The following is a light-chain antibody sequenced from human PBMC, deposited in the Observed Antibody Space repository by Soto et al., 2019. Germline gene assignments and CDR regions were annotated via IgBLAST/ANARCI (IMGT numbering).Light chain of an antibody. V-gene: IGKV1-39*01. J-gene: IGKJ4*01. CDR1: QSISNF. Sequence: DIQMTQSPSSLSASVGDRVTITCRASQSISNFLNWYQQKPGKAPKLLIYAASSLQSGVPARFSGSESGTDFTLTISSLQPEDVATYYCQQSYSTPLTFGGGTKVEIK. CDR3: QQSYSTPLT. CDR2: AAS.